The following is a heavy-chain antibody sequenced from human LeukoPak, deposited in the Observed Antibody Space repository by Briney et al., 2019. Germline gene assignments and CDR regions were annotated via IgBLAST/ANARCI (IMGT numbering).Heavy chain of an antibody. CDR2: ISGSGGST. CDR1: GFTFSSYA. Sequence: GGSLRLSCAASGFTFSSYAMSWVRQAPVKGLEWVSAISGSGGSTYYADSVKGRFTISRDNSKNTLYLQMNSLRAEDTAVYYCASSPTVITDFWSGYSMGYFDYWGQGTLVTVSS. CDR3: ASSPTVITDFWSGYSMGYFDY. V-gene: IGHV3-23*01. D-gene: IGHD3-3*01. J-gene: IGHJ4*02.